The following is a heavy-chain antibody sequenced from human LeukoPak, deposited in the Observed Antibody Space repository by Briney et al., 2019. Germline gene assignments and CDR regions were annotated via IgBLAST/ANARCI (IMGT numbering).Heavy chain of an antibody. D-gene: IGHD3-9*01. CDR3: ARDSWPAYYDILTGYSPIDY. CDR2: ISAYNGNT. V-gene: IGHV1-18*01. Sequence: GASVKVSCKASGGTFSSYAISWVRQAPGQGLEWMGWISAYNGNTNYAQKLQGRVTMTTDTSTSTAYMELRSLRSDDTAVYYCARDSWPAYYDILTGYSPIDYWGQGTLVTVSS. CDR1: GGTFSSYA. J-gene: IGHJ4*02.